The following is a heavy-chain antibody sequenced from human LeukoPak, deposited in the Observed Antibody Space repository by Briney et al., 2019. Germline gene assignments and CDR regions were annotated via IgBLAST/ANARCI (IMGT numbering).Heavy chain of an antibody. CDR1: GGSISSSSYY. CDR3: ARVWLYSSGRSLDY. Sequence: SETLSLTCTVSGGSISSSSYYWGRIRQPPGKGLEWIGSIYYSGSTYYNPSLKSRVTMSVDTSKNQFSLKLSSVTAADTAVYYCARVWLYSSGRSLDYWGQGTLVTVSS. D-gene: IGHD6-19*01. CDR2: IYYSGST. J-gene: IGHJ4*02. V-gene: IGHV4-39*07.